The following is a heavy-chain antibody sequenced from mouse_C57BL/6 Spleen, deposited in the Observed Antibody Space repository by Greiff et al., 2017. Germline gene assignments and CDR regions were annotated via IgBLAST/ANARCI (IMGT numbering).Heavy chain of an antibody. CDR3: ARWGVTTHWYVDV. CDR2: INPNNGGT. D-gene: IGHD2-2*01. J-gene: IGHJ1*03. CDR1: GYTFTDYN. Sequence: EVQLQQSGPELVKPGASVKMSCKASGYTFTDYNMHWVKPSHGKSLEWIGYINPNNGGTSYNQKFKGKATLTVNKSSSTAYMELRSLTWEDSAVYYCARWGVTTHWYVDVWGTGTTVTVSS. V-gene: IGHV1-22*01.